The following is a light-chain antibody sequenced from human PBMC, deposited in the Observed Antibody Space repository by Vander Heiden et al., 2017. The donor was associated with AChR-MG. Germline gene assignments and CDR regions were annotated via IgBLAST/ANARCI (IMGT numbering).Light chain of an antibody. J-gene: IGLJ3*02. Sequence: QSALTQPRSVSGSPGQSVTISCTGTSSDVGGYDYVSWYQQHPGNAPKLMIYDVSVRPSGVPDRFSGSKSGNTASLTISGLQAEDEADYYCCSYAGNPWVFGGGTKLTVL. V-gene: IGLV2-11*01. CDR3: CSYAGNPWV. CDR1: SSDVGGYDY. CDR2: DVS.